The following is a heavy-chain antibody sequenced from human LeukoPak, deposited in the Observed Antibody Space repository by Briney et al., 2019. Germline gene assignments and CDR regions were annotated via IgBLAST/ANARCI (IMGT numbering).Heavy chain of an antibody. CDR1: GGTFSSYA. CDR2: IIPIFGTA. CDR3: ARAGQLLRGNWFDP. Sequence: SVKVSCTASGGTFSSYAISWVRQAPGQGLEWMGGIIPIFGTANYAQKFQGRVTITADKSTSTAYMELSSLRSEDTAVYYCARAGQLLRGNWFDPWGQGTLVTVSS. D-gene: IGHD2-2*01. J-gene: IGHJ5*02. V-gene: IGHV1-69*06.